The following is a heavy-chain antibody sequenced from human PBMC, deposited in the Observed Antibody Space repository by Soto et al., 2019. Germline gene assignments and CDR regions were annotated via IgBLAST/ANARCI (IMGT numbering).Heavy chain of an antibody. CDR3: ARTYYDFWSGYRADYYYGMDA. Sequence: SGPTLVNPTQTLTLTCTFSGFSLSTSGVGVGWIRQPPGKALEWIALIYWDDDKRYSPSLKSRLTITKDTSKNQVVLTMTNMDPVDTATYYCARTYYDFWSGYRADYYYGMDAWGQGTTVTVSS. CDR1: GFSLSTSGVG. CDR2: IYWDDDK. D-gene: IGHD3-3*01. V-gene: IGHV2-5*02. J-gene: IGHJ6*02.